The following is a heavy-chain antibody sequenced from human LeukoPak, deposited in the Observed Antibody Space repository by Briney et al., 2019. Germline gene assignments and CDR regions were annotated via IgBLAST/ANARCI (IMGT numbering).Heavy chain of an antibody. Sequence: GGSLRLSCAVSGLTSSDYYMSWVRQAPGKGMECVSYISSDSTYTNYADSVRGRFTISRDNAKNSLYLQMNSLRAEDTAVYYCVRGGPYGDYDAYWGQGTLVTVSS. V-gene: IGHV3-11*06. D-gene: IGHD4-17*01. CDR2: ISSDSTYT. J-gene: IGHJ4*02. CDR1: GLTSSDYY. CDR3: VRGGPYGDYDAY.